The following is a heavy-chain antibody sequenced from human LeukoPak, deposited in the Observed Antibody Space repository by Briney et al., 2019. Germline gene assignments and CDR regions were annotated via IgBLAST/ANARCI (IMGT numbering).Heavy chain of an antibody. CDR2: IWYDGSNK. Sequence: GGSLRLSCAASGFTFSSYGMHCVRQAPGKGLVWVAVIWYDGSNKYYADSVKGRFTISRDNSKNTLYLQMNSLRAEDTAVYYCARGQWLHDFYGMDVWGQGTTVTVSS. J-gene: IGHJ6*02. CDR1: GFTFSSYG. D-gene: IGHD3-22*01. CDR3: ARGQWLHDFYGMDV. V-gene: IGHV3-33*01.